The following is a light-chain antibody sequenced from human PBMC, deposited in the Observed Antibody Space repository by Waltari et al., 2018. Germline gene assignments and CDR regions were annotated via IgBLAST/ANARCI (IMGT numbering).Light chain of an antibody. CDR3: QQYNNWPPVFT. CDR2: GAS. J-gene: IGKJ3*01. Sequence: EIVLTQSPATLSVSPGERATLSCRASHSISNNLAWYQQKPGQAPRLLIYGASARATGIPARFSGSGSGTEFILTISSLQSEDFAIYYCQQYNNWPPVFTFGPGTKVDF. CDR1: HSISNN. V-gene: IGKV3-15*01.